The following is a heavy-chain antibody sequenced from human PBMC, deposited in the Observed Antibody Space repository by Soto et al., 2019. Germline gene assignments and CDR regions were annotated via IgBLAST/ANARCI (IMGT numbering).Heavy chain of an antibody. V-gene: IGHV3-21*01. CDR1: GFTFTRYS. Sequence: GGSLRLSCGASGFTFTRYSMNWVRQAPGKGLEWVSSISSTTNYIYYADSMKGRFTVSRDNAKNSVYLEMNSLSAEDTAVYYCARESEDLTSNFDYWGQGTLVTVSS. CDR2: ISSTTNYI. J-gene: IGHJ4*02. CDR3: ARESEDLTSNFDY.